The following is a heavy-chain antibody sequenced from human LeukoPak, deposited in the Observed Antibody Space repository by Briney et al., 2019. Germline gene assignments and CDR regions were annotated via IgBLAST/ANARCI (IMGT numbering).Heavy chain of an antibody. CDR3: ARARLRLDY. J-gene: IGHJ4*02. CDR2: IYYSGST. V-gene: IGHV4-59*12. Sequence: PSETLSLTCTVSGGSISGYYWSWIRQPPGKGLEWIGYIYYSGSTKYNPSLKSRVTISLDTSKNQFSLKLNSVTAADTAVYYCARARLRLDYWGQGTLVTVSS. CDR1: GGSISGYY. D-gene: IGHD4-17*01.